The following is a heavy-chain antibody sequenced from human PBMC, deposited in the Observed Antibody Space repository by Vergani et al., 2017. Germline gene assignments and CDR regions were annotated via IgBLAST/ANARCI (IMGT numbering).Heavy chain of an antibody. J-gene: IGHJ6*03. D-gene: IGHD4-11*01. Sequence: QVQLQQWGGGLLKPSETLSLTCVVNGGSFTSYHWPWIRQSPGAGLEWVGDIDHTGRPDYNPSHMSRLSMSVDNSRNQFSLTLNSVTATDTAIYFCARVNTETNGHLYYYYYMDVWGQGTAVTVS. CDR3: ARVNTETNGHLYYYYYMDV. V-gene: IGHV4-34*01. CDR2: IDHTGRP. CDR1: GGSFTSYH.